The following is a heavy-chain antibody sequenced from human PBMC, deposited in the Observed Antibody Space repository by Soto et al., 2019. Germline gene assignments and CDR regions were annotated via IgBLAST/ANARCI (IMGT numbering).Heavy chain of an antibody. D-gene: IGHD2-2*01. J-gene: IGHJ5*02. CDR1: GSFIHNCY. Sequence: LESLSRTCTDAGSFIHNCYWCSSRQSDGKQLKWIGRIYTSGSTNYNPSLTSRVTMSVDRSKNQCSLKLTSVMAADTAVYYVTTDRPADQSHWFVPCGQGTLVNV. CDR3: TTDRPADQSHWFVP. CDR2: IYTSGST. V-gene: IGHV4-4*07.